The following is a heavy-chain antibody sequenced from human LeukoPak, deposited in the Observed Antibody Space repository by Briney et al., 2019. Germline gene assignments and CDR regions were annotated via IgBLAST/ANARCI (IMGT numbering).Heavy chain of an antibody. J-gene: IGHJ3*02. V-gene: IGHV3-30*02. Sequence: PGGSLRLSCAASGFTFSSYGMHWVRQAPGKGLEWVAFIRYDGSNKYYADSVKGRFTISRDNAKNLLYLQMNSLRAEDTAVYYCARVKSQYYSDAFDIWGQGTMVTVSS. D-gene: IGHD3-10*01. CDR3: ARVKSQYYSDAFDI. CDR2: IRYDGSNK. CDR1: GFTFSSYG.